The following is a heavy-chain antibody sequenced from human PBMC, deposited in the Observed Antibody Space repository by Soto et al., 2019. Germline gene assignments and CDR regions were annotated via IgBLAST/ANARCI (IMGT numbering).Heavy chain of an antibody. J-gene: IGHJ2*01. CDR2: IIPILGIA. CDR1: GGTFSSYT. V-gene: IGHV1-69*02. CDR3: ASNWRGGRARSRAWYFDL. D-gene: IGHD2-15*01. Sequence: QVQLVQSGAEVKKPGSSVKVSCKASGGTFSSYTISWVRQAPGQGLEWMGRIIPILGIANYAQKFQGRVTITADKSTSTAYMELSSLRSEDTAVYYCASNWRGGRARSRAWYFDLWGRGTLVTVSS.